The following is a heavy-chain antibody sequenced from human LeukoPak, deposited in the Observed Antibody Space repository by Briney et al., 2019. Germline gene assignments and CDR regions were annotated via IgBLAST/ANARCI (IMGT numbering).Heavy chain of an antibody. CDR1: GYSISSGYY. CDR3: ATLLYSSSYFDY. J-gene: IGHJ4*02. V-gene: IGHV4-38-2*02. D-gene: IGHD6-13*01. Sequence: SETLSLTCTVSGYSISSGYYWGWIRQPPGKGLEWIGSIYHSGGTYYNPSLKSRVTISVDTSKNQFSLKLSSVTAADTAVYYCATLLYSSSYFDYWGQGTLVTVSS. CDR2: IYHSGGT.